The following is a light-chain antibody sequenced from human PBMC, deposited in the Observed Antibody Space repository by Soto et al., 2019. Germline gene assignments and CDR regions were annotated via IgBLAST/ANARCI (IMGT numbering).Light chain of an antibody. CDR2: SVF. J-gene: IGKJ2*03. CDR3: QQGYSSPQS. V-gene: IGKV1-39*01. Sequence: DIQMAQSPSSLSASVGDRVSITCRASLSIGTYLNWYQQTPGQASRLLIHSVFTLQSWVLSRFSGGVSGTVFNLSISSMQPEDYATYFCQQGYSSPQSFGQGTKLEIK. CDR1: LSIGTY.